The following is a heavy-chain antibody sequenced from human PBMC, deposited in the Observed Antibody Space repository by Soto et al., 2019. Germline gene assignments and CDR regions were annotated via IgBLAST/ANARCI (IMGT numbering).Heavy chain of an antibody. Sequence: GASVKVSCKASGYTFTSYAMHWVRQAPGQRLEWMGWINAGNGNTKYSQKFQSRVTITRDTSASTAYMELSSLRSEDTAVYYCARGSPYCSSTSCYGLVDFDYWGQGTLVTVSS. D-gene: IGHD2-2*01. V-gene: IGHV1-3*01. CDR3: ARGSPYCSSTSCYGLVDFDY. J-gene: IGHJ4*02. CDR2: INAGNGNT. CDR1: GYTFTSYA.